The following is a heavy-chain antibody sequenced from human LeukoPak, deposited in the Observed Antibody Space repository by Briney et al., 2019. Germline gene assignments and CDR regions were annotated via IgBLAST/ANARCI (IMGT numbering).Heavy chain of an antibody. J-gene: IGHJ4*02. D-gene: IGHD6-6*01. CDR1: GFTFSSYA. Sequence: SLRLSCAAXGFTFSSYAMHWVRQAPGKGLEWVAVISYDGSNKYYADSVKGRFTISRDNSKNTLYLQMNSLRAEDTAVYYCAREDSSSARLDYWGQGTLVTVSS. V-gene: IGHV3-30-3*01. CDR3: AREDSSSARLDY. CDR2: ISYDGSNK.